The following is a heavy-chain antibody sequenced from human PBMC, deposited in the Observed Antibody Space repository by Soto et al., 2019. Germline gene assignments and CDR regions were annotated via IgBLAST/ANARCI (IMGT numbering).Heavy chain of an antibody. D-gene: IGHD3-22*01. CDR3: AREEYYYDSSGYRNWFDP. V-gene: IGHV4-59*01. CDR2: IYYSGST. J-gene: IGHJ5*02. CDR1: GGSISSYY. Sequence: SETLSLTCTVSGGSISSYYWSWIRQPPGKGLEWIGYIYYSGSTNYNPSLKSRVTISADTSKNQFSLKLSSVTAADTAVYYCAREEYYYDSSGYRNWFDPWGQGTLVTVSS.